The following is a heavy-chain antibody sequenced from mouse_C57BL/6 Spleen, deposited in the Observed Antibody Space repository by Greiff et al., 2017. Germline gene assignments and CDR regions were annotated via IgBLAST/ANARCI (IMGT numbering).Heavy chain of an antibody. CDR2: ISYDGSN. V-gene: IGHV3-6*01. Sequence: EVKLMESGPGLVKPSQSLSLTCSVTGYSITSGYYWNWIRQFPGNKLEWMGYISYDGSNNYNPSLKNRISITRDTSKNQFFLKLNSVTTEDTATYYCARGPGYAMDYWGQGTSVTVSS. CDR3: ARGPGYAMDY. CDR1: GYSITSGYY. J-gene: IGHJ4*01.